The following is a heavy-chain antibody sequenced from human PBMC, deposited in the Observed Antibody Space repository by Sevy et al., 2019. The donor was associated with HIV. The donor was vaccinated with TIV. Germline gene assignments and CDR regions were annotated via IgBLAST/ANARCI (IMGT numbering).Heavy chain of an antibody. Sequence: GGSLRLSCSGSGISFFNTWMSWVRQAPGKGLEWVAAIWYDGRTERYADSVQGRFTISRDNSKKTLYLQMNSLRDEDTAIYYCARDAARVIVPTAGFDSWGQGTLVTVSS. D-gene: IGHD1-1*01. J-gene: IGHJ5*01. CDR3: ARDAARVIVPTAGFDS. CDR1: GISFFNTW. CDR2: IWYDGRTE. V-gene: IGHV3-33*08.